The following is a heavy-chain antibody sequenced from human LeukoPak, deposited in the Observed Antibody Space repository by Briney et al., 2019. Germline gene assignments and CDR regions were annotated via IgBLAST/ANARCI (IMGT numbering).Heavy chain of an antibody. CDR3: ARVWRDIVVVPAAISDY. J-gene: IGHJ4*02. Sequence: GGSLRLSCAASGFTFSSYSMNWVRQAPGKGLEWVSYISSSSSTIYYADSVKGRFTISRDNAKISLYLQMNSLRAEDTAVYYCARVWRDIVVVPAAISDYWGQGTLVTVSS. D-gene: IGHD2-2*01. CDR1: GFTFSSYS. V-gene: IGHV3-48*01. CDR2: ISSSSSTI.